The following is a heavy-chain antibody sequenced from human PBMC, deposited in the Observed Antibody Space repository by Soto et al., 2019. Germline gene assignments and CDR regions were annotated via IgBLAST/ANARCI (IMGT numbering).Heavy chain of an antibody. V-gene: IGHV5-10-1*01. CDR1: GYSFTSYW. CDR3: ARHGARDYYFDY. CDR2: IDPSDSYT. Sequence: PGESLKISCKGSGYSFTSYWISRVRQMPGKGLEWMGRIDPSDSYTNYSPSFQGHVTISADKSISTAYLQWSSLKASDTAMYYCARHGARDYYFDYWGQGTLVTVSS. J-gene: IGHJ4*02. D-gene: IGHD1-26*01.